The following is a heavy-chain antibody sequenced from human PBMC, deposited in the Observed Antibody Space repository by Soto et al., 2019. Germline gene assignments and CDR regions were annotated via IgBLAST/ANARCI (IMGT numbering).Heavy chain of an antibody. V-gene: IGHV1-2*02. CDR3: ATGTNGTTGWYHP. J-gene: IGHJ5*02. CDR2: INPKTGET. CDR1: GYTFTDFY. Sequence: QEQLVQSGTEVKKPGASVTVSCKSSGYTFTDFYLHWLRQAPGQGLEWEGWINPKTGETKSSQKFQRSVTLSRDTSVSAAYIDLTSLTSDDTAMYYCATGTNGTTGWYHPWGQGTRVTVSS. D-gene: IGHD1-1*01.